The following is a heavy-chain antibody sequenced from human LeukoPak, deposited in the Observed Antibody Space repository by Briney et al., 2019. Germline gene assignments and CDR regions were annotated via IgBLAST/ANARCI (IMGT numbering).Heavy chain of an antibody. CDR1: GYTFTSYA. D-gene: IGHD3-22*01. CDR3: ARVGYYDSSGYYPVWFDY. Sequence: GASVKVSCKASGYTFTSYAMHWVRQAPGQRLEWMGWINAGNGNTKYSQKFQGRVTITRDTSASTAYMELSSLRSEDTAVYYCARVGYYDSSGYYPVWFDYWGQGTLVTVSS. CDR2: INAGNGNT. V-gene: IGHV1-3*01. J-gene: IGHJ4*02.